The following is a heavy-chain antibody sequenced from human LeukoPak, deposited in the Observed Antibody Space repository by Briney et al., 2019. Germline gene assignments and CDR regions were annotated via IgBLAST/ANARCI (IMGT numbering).Heavy chain of an antibody. Sequence: GGSLRLSCAASGFTFSSYSMNWVRQAPGKGLEWVSYISSSSSTIYYADSVKGRFTISRDNAKNSLYLQMNSLRAEDTAVYYCAKAPGSGSNYYYGLDVWGQGTTVTVSS. D-gene: IGHD6-19*01. V-gene: IGHV3-48*01. J-gene: IGHJ6*02. CDR2: ISSSSSTI. CDR1: GFTFSSYS. CDR3: AKAPGSGSNYYYGLDV.